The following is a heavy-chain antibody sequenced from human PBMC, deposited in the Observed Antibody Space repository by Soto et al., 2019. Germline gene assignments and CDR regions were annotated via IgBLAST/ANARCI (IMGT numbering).Heavy chain of an antibody. CDR3: ARRTSSWSFDY. CDR1: GFTFSSYA. CDR2: ISGSGGST. J-gene: IGHJ4*02. Sequence: EVQLLESGGGLVQPGGSLRLSCAASGFTFSSYAMSWVRQAPGKGLEWVSAISGSGGSTYYADSVKGRFTFSRDNSQNTLSLQMNSLRAEDTAVYYCARRTSSWSFDYWGQGTLVTFSS. D-gene: IGHD6-13*01. V-gene: IGHV3-23*01.